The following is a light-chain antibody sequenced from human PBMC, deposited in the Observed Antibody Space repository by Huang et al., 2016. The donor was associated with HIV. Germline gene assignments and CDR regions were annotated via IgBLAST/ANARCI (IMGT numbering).Light chain of an antibody. V-gene: IGKV3-11*01. Sequence: PGERATLSCRASQSVNRYLAWYQQKPGQAPRLLIYDASNRATGIPARFIGSGSGTDFTLTISSLEPEDFAVYYCQQRSNWPPITFGQGTRLEIK. CDR2: DAS. CDR1: QSVNRY. J-gene: IGKJ5*01. CDR3: QQRSNWPPIT.